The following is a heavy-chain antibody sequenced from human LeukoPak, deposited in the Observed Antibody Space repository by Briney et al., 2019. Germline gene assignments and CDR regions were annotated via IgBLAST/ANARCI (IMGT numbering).Heavy chain of an antibody. V-gene: IGHV3-7*05. Sequence: GGSLRLSCAASGFTFSTYWMSWVRQAPGKGLEWVANMKQDGSEKYYVDSVKGRFTISRGNAKNSLYLQMNGLRAEDTAVYYCASGGGWALGSLWGQGTLVTVSS. CDR2: MKQDGSEK. D-gene: IGHD6-19*01. CDR1: GFTFSTYW. J-gene: IGHJ4*02. CDR3: ASGGGWALGSL.